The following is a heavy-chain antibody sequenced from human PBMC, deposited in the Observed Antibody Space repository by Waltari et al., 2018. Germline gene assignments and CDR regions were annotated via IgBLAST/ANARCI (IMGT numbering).Heavy chain of an antibody. CDR3: ARGSGYYDSSD. V-gene: IGHV3-48*03. CDR2: ISSSGGTI. D-gene: IGHD3-22*01. Sequence: EVQLVESGGGWVQPGGSLRLSCAASGFPFRNYESHGVPQAPGKGLEWVSYISSSGGTIFYGDSVKGRFTISRDNAKNSLSLQMNSLRAEDTAVYYCARGSGYYDSSDWGQGTLVTVSS. CDR1: GFPFRNYE. J-gene: IGHJ4*02.